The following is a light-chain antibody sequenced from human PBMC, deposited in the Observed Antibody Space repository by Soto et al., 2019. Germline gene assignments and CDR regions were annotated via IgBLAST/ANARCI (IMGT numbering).Light chain of an antibody. Sequence: DIQMTQSPSYLSASVGDRVTVTCRASQGISNYLAWYQQKPGKVPSLLIYGASTLQSGVPSRFSGSGSGTEFTLTISSLQSEDYAVYYCQQYNNWPPYTFGQGTKVEIK. CDR3: QQYNNWPPYT. V-gene: IGKV1-27*01. CDR1: QGISNY. J-gene: IGKJ2*01. CDR2: GAS.